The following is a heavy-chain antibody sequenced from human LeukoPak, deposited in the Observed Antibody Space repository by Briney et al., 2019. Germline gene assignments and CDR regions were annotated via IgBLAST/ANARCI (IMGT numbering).Heavy chain of an antibody. D-gene: IGHD3-22*01. CDR1: GGSISSGGYS. Sequence: PSETLSLTCAVSGGSISSGGYSWSWIRQPPGKGLEWIGYIYYSGSTYYNPSLKSRATISVDTSKNQFSLKLSSVTAADTAVYYCARGDDSSGYFGRGWFDPWGQGTLVTVSS. V-gene: IGHV4-30-4*07. J-gene: IGHJ5*02. CDR2: IYYSGST. CDR3: ARGDDSSGYFGRGWFDP.